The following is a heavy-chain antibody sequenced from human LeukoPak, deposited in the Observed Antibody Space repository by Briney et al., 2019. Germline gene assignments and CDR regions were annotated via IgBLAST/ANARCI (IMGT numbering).Heavy chain of an antibody. D-gene: IGHD4-17*01. Sequence: GGSLRLSCVASGFTFSSYSMNWVRQAPGKGLEWVGRIRSKTDGGTTDYAAPVKGLFTISRDDLKNKLYLQMNSLKTEDTAVYYCTTGGLTTDYWGQGTLVTVSS. V-gene: IGHV3-15*01. CDR3: TTGGLTTDY. J-gene: IGHJ4*02. CDR2: IRSKTDGGTT. CDR1: GFTFSSYS.